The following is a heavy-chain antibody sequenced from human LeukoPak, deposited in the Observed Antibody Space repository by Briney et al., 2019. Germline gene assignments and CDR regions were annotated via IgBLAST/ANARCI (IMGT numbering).Heavy chain of an antibody. J-gene: IGHJ3*01. CDR3: ARVHCSGRGCFQRYDGFH. V-gene: IGHV3-21*01. CDR1: GFIFSDYS. CDR2: ISSDSGYI. D-gene: IGHD2-15*01. Sequence: GGSLRLSCAASGFIFSDYSMNWVRQAPGKGLEWVSSISSDSGYIYYADSVRGRFTVSRDNAKSSLFLQMNSLRDDDTAVYYCARVHCSGRGCFQRYDGFHRGQGTVVTVSS.